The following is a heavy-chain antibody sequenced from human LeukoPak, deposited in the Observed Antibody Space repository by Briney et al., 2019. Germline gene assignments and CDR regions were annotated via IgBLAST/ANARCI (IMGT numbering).Heavy chain of an antibody. CDR2: IYHSGST. V-gene: IGHV4-4*02. Sequence: PSGTLSLTCAVSGGSISSSNWWSWVRQPPGKGLEWIGEIYHSGSTNYNPSLKSRVTISVDTSKNQFSLKLSSVTATDTAVYYCAKRGYSYGYFDYWGQGTLVTVSS. CDR3: AKRGYSYGYFDY. D-gene: IGHD5-18*01. J-gene: IGHJ4*02. CDR1: GGSISSSNW.